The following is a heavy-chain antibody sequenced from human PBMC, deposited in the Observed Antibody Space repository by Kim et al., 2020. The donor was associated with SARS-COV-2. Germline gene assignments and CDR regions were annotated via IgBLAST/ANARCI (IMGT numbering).Heavy chain of an antibody. CDR3: AREYSSRFDY. D-gene: IGHD6-13*01. CDR1: GFTLKSYA. Sequence: GGSLRLSCAASGFTLKSYAMHWVRQAPGKGLEWVAVISYDGSNKYYIDSVKGRFIISRDDSKNTLYLQMTSLRPEDTAVYYCAREYSSRFDYWGQGTLVTVSS. CDR2: ISYDGSNK. V-gene: IGHV3-30*04. J-gene: IGHJ4*02.